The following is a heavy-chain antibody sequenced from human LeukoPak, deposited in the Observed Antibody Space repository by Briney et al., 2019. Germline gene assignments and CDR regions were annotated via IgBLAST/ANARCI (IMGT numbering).Heavy chain of an antibody. CDR1: GGSISKSSYY. V-gene: IGHV4-39*07. J-gene: IGHJ3*01. D-gene: IGHD3-16*02. CDR2: VSYSGNT. CDR3: ARDYRVSLSDTSPDDAFDV. Sequence: SETLSLTCTVSGGSISKSSYYWGWIRQTPGMGLEWIGSVSYSGNTDYNPSLKSRVTISVDTSKNLFSLRLTSVTAADTAVYYCARDYRVSLSDTSPDDAFDVWGQGTVVTVSS.